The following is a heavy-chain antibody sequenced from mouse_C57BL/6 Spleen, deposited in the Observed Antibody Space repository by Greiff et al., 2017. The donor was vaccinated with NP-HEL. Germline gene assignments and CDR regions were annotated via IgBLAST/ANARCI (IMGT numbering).Heavy chain of an antibody. V-gene: IGHV1-55*01. D-gene: IGHD2-10*01. CDR3: AREAYYGNPWFAY. Sequence: QVQLQQPGAELVKPGASVKMSCKASGYTFTSYWITWVKQRPGQGLEWIGDIYPGSGSTNYNEKFKSKATLTVDTSSNTAYMQLSSLTSEDSAVYYCAREAYYGNPWFAYWGQGTLVTVSA. CDR2: IYPGSGST. J-gene: IGHJ3*01. CDR1: GYTFTSYW.